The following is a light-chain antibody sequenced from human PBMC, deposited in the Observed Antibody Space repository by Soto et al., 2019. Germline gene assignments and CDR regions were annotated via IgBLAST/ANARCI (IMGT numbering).Light chain of an antibody. CDR1: QSLLHSSNNQHF. CDR2: WAS. V-gene: IGKV4-1*01. Sequence: DIVMTQSPESLAVSLGERATINCKSSQSLLHSSNNQHFLAWYQQKPGQPPMLLIYWASTRESGVPDRFSGSGSGTDFTLTISSLQAEDVAVYYCQQYYSTPLTFGGGTKVEIK. CDR3: QQYYSTPLT. J-gene: IGKJ4*01.